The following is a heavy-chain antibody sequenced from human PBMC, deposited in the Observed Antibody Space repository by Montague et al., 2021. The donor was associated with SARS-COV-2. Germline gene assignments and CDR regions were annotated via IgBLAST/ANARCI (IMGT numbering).Heavy chain of an antibody. V-gene: IGHV4-39*07. Sequence: SETLSLTCTVSISSSRYYWDWIRQPPGKGLEWIGSMYYSGNTYYNPSLKSRVTISVDTSKNQFSLKLSSVTAADTAVYYCARDLGGIDVWGQGTTVIVSS. D-gene: IGHD3-10*01. CDR1: ISSSRYY. CDR2: MYYSGNT. J-gene: IGHJ6*02. CDR3: ARDLGGIDV.